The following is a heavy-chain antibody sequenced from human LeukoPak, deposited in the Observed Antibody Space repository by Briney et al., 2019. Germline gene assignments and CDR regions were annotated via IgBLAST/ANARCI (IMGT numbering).Heavy chain of an antibody. J-gene: IGHJ4*02. D-gene: IGHD3-22*01. CDR2: IYPGDSDT. CDR1: GYSFTSYW. Sequence: GESLKISCKGSGYSFTSYWIGWVRQMPGKGLERMGIIYPGDSDTRYSPSFQGQVTISADKSISTAYLQWSSLKASDTAMYYCARLAYYYDSSGYYTPPFFDYWGQGTLVTVSS. CDR3: ARLAYYYDSSGYYTPPFFDY. V-gene: IGHV5-51*01.